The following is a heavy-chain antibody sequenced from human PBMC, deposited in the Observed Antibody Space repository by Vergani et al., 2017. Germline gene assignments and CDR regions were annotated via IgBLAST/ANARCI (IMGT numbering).Heavy chain of an antibody. V-gene: IGHV5-51*01. CDR2: IYPGDSDT. CDR3: ARHLAGGIAVAGTTPYYYGMDV. D-gene: IGHD6-19*01. J-gene: IGHJ6*02. Sequence: EVQLVQSGAEVKKPGESLKISCKGSGYSFTSYWIGWVRQMPGKGLEWMGIIYPGDSDTRYSPSFQGQVTISADKSISTAYLQWSSLKVSDTAMYYCARHLAGGIAVAGTTPYYYGMDVWGQGTTVTVSS. CDR1: GYSFTSYW.